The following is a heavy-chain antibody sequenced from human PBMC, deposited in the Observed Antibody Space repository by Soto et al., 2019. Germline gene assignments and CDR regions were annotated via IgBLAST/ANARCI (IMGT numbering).Heavy chain of an antibody. V-gene: IGHV3-30*18. J-gene: IGHJ6*02. CDR3: AKAGVRRRANKGIYYSGMAA. Sequence: PGGSLRLSCAASGFTFSRYGMHWVRQAPGKGLEWVAVISYDGSNKYYADSVNGRFTISRDNSKNTLYLQMNSLRAEDTAVYYCAKAGVRRRANKGIYYSGMAAWGQGTTVPAPS. D-gene: IGHD1-26*01. CDR1: GFTFSRYG. CDR2: ISYDGSNK.